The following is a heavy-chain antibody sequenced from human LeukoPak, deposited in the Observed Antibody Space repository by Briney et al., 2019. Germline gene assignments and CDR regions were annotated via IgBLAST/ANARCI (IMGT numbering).Heavy chain of an antibody. J-gene: IGHJ5*02. Sequence: GGSLKLSCAASGFTFSGSAIHWVRQSSGKGLEWVGQIDKKDKGYATATAYAASVKGRFTISRDDSINTAYLQMKSLKTEDTALYYCTRDSGTYNWFDPWGQGTLVTVSA. CDR1: GFTFSGSA. CDR2: IDKKDKGYATAT. CDR3: TRDSGTYNWFDP. V-gene: IGHV3-73*01. D-gene: IGHD1-26*01.